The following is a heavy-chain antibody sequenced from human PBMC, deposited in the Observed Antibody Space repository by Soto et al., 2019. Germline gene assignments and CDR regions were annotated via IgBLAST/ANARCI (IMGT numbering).Heavy chain of an antibody. Sequence: EVQLLESGGGLVQPGGSLRLSCAASGFTFSSYAMSWVRQAPGMGLEWVSGIIGSGTSTYYADSVKGRFTISRDNSKNTLFLQMNSLRAEDTAVYYCAKGKGLTVYNTNYWGQGTLVTVSS. D-gene: IGHD3-3*01. CDR2: IIGSGTST. V-gene: IGHV3-23*01. CDR1: GFTFSSYA. J-gene: IGHJ4*02. CDR3: AKGKGLTVYNTNY.